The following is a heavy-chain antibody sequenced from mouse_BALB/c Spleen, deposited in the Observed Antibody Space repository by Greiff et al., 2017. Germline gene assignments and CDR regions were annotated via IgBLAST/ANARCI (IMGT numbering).Heavy chain of an antibody. Sequence: EVKVVESGGGLVQPKGSLKLSCAASGFTFNTYAMNWVRQAPGKGLEWVARIRSKSNNYATYYADSVIDRFTISRDDSQSMLYLQMNNLKTEDTAMYYCVSDSWNFDVWGEGTTVIVSS. CDR3: VSDSWNFDV. CDR1: GFTFNTYA. CDR2: IRSKSNNYAT. V-gene: IGHV10-1*02. J-gene: IGHJ1*01.